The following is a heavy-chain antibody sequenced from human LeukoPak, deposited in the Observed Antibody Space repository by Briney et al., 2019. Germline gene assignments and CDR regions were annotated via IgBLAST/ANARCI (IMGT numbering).Heavy chain of an antibody. Sequence: PGGSLRLSCAASGFTFSSYGMHWVRQAPGKGLEWVAVIWYDGSNKYYADSVKGRFTISRDNSKNTLYLQMNSLRAEDTAVYYCARVYDSRGSRDYYGMDVWGQGTTVTVSS. J-gene: IGHJ6*02. CDR3: ARVYDSRGSRDYYGMDV. D-gene: IGHD3-22*01. V-gene: IGHV3-33*08. CDR1: GFTFSSYG. CDR2: IWYDGSNK.